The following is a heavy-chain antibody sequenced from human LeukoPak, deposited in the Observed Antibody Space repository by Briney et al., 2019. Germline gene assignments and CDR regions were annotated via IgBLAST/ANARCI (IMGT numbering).Heavy chain of an antibody. J-gene: IGHJ5*02. D-gene: IGHD4-11*01. CDR1: GYTFTSYG. CDR3: ARSEYGNYINYFDP. V-gene: IGHV1-18*01. Sequence: ASVKVSCKASGYTFTSYGISWVRQAPGQGLEWMGWISGYNGNTNYAQKLQGRVTMTTDTSTSTAYMELRSLRSDDTAVYYCARSEYGNYINYFDPWGQGTLVTVSS. CDR2: ISGYNGNT.